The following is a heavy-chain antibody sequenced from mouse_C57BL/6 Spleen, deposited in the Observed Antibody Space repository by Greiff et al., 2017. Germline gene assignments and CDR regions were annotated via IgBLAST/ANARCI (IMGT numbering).Heavy chain of an antibody. D-gene: IGHD4-1*01. V-gene: IGHV3-6*01. CDR2: ISYDGSN. Sequence: EVQRVESGPGLVKPSQSLSLTCSVTGYSITSGYYWNWIRQFPGTKLEWMGYISYDGSNNYNPSLKNRISITRDTSKNQFFLKLNSVTTEDTATYYCARKDWGGLDYWGQGTTRTVSS. J-gene: IGHJ2*01. CDR3: ARKDWGGLDY. CDR1: GYSITSGYY.